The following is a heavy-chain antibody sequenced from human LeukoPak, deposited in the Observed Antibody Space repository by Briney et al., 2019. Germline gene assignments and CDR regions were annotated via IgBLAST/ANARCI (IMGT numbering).Heavy chain of an antibody. V-gene: IGHV3-9*01. D-gene: IGHD3-10*01. CDR3: AKGAYGSGSYYIPDFDY. J-gene: IGHJ4*02. Sequence: GGSLRLSCAASGFTFTTYWMTWVRQAPGKGLEWVSGFSWNSGSIGYADSVKGRFTISRDNAKNSLYLQMNSLRAEDTALYYCAKGAYGSGSYYIPDFDYWGQGTLVTVSS. CDR1: GFTFTTYW. CDR2: FSWNSGSI.